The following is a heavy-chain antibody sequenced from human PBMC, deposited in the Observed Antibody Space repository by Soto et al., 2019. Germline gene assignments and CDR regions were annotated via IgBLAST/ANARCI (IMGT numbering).Heavy chain of an antibody. CDR1: GYTFTNYD. CDR2: ISAYNGDT. V-gene: IGHV1-18*01. CDR3: ARFSGSGFSPLGY. D-gene: IGHD3-22*01. J-gene: IGHJ4*02. Sequence: ASVKVSCKASGYTFTNYDITWVRQAPGQGLEWMGCISAYNGDTNYAQKFQGRVTMTTDTSTSTAYMELRSLRSDDTAVYYCARFSGSGFSPLGYWGQGTLVTVSS.